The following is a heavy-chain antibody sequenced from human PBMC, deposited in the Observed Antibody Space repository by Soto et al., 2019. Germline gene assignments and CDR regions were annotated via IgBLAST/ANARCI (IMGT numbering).Heavy chain of an antibody. CDR1: GFTFSSYA. CDR3: AKASGWFGEFDY. D-gene: IGHD3-10*01. J-gene: IGHJ4*02. CDR2: ISGRGGST. V-gene: IGHV3-23*01. Sequence: EVQLLESGGGLVQPGGSLRLSCAASGFTFSSYAMSWFRQSPGKGLEWVSAISGRGGSTYYADSVKGRFTISRDNSKNTLYLQMNSLRVEDMAVYYCAKASGWFGEFDYWGQGTLVTVSS.